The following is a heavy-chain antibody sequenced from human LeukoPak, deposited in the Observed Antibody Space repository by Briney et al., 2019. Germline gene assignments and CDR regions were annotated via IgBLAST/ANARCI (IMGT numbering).Heavy chain of an antibody. V-gene: IGHV3-21*01. CDR3: ARDNEGDAFDI. Sequence: GGSLRLSCAASGFTFSSYSMNWVRQAPGKGLEWVSSFSISISYIYYAASVKGRFTISRDNAKNSLYLQMNGLGAEDTAVYYCARDNEGDAFDIWGQGTMVTVSS. D-gene: IGHD1-1*01. CDR2: FSISISYI. J-gene: IGHJ3*02. CDR1: GFTFSSYS.